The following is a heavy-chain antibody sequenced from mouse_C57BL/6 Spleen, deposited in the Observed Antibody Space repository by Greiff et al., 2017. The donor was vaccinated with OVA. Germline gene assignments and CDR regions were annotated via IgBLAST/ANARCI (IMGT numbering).Heavy chain of an antibody. CDR1: GYTFTDYN. J-gene: IGHJ2*01. V-gene: IGHV1-22*01. Sequence: VQLQQSGPELVKPGASVKMSCKASGYTFTDYNMHWVKQSHGKSLEWIGYINPNNGGTSYNQKFKGKATLTVNKSSSTAYMEIRSLTSEDSAVYYCASDDGYLLDYWGQGTTLTVSS. CDR3: ASDDGYLLDY. D-gene: IGHD2-3*01. CDR2: INPNNGGT.